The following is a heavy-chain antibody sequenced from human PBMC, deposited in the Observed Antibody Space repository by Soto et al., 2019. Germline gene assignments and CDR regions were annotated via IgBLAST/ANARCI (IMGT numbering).Heavy chain of an antibody. CDR2: INHSGST. V-gene: IGHV4-34*01. CDR3: ARGAGFGELLPFDY. J-gene: IGHJ4*02. D-gene: IGHD3-10*01. Sequence: SETLSLTCAVYGGSFSGYYWSWFRQPPGKGLEWIGEINHSGSTNYNPSLKSRVTISVDTSKNQFSLKLSSVTAADTAVYYCARGAGFGELLPFDYWGQGTQVTVSS. CDR1: GGSFSGYY.